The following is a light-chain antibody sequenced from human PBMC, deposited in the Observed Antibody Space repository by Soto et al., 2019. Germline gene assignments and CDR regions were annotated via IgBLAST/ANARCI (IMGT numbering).Light chain of an antibody. V-gene: IGKV3-15*01. CDR3: QQYNNWPPIP. J-gene: IGKJ5*01. Sequence: EIVMTQSPATLSVSPGERATLSCRASQSVSGTLAWYQQKPGQAPRLLIYGASTRATGIPARFSGSGSGTEFTLTISSLQSEYFAVYYCQQYNNWPPIPFGQGTRLEIK. CDR1: QSVSGT. CDR2: GAS.